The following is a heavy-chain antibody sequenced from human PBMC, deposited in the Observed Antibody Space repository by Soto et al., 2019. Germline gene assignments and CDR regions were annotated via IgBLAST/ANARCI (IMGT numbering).Heavy chain of an antibody. CDR3: ARKGDGSSTSCYYYYYGMDV. J-gene: IGHJ6*02. CDR2: IWYDGSNK. D-gene: IGHD2-2*01. V-gene: IGHV3-33*01. CDR1: GFTFSRYG. Sequence: QVQLWESGGGVVQPGRSLRLSCAASGFTFSRYGMHWVRQAPGKGLEWVAVIWYDGSNKYDADSVKGRFIISRENSKNPLHLQMNSLRAEDTAVYYCARKGDGSSTSCYYYYYGMDVWGQGTTDTVSS.